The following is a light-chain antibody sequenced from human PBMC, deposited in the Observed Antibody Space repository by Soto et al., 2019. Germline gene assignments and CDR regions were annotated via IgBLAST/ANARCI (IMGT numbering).Light chain of an antibody. V-gene: IGKV3-15*01. CDR3: QQYHNWPPQYT. CDR1: QSVVSN. J-gene: IGKJ2*01. CDR2: GAS. Sequence: EIVMTQSPASLSVSPGDGATLSCRASQSVVSNVAWYQQKPGQGPRLLIHGASTRAVGVPARFSGSGSGTDFTLTIDSLQSEDFAVYYCQQYHNWPPQYTFGQGTKLQIK.